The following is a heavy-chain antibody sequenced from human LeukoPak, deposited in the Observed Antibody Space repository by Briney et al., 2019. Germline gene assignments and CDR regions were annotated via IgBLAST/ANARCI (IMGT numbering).Heavy chain of an antibody. CDR1: GFTFSTYA. Sequence: GGSLRLSCAVSGFTFSTYAMHWVRQAPGKGLEWVAVISYDGSNKYYGDSVKGRFTISRDNTKDSLYLQMNSLRAEDTAVYYCATVFEYWGQGILVTVSS. CDR2: ISYDGSNK. D-gene: IGHD1-14*01. V-gene: IGHV3-30-3*01. J-gene: IGHJ4*02. CDR3: ATVFEY.